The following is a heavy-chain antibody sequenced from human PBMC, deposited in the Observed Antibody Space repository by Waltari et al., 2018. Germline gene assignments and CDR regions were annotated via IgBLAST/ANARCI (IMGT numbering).Heavy chain of an antibody. CDR1: GFNVSSHY. V-gene: IGHV3-53*01. CDR2: IYVTETT. D-gene: IGHD3-3*01. Sequence: EVQLVQSGGGLVHPGGSLRLSCAASGFNVSSHYMSWLRQPPGKGLEWVSIIYVTETTYYADSVKGRFTISRDKSKNTLWLQMNSQRVEDTAVYFCARGPPYDFYSGQTVYYFEYWGQGVLVTVSS. CDR3: ARGPPYDFYSGQTVYYFEY. J-gene: IGHJ4*02.